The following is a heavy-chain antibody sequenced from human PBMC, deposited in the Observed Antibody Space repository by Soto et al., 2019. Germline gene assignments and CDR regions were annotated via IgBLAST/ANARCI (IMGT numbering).Heavy chain of an antibody. CDR2: MYFSGST. J-gene: IGHJ6*02. D-gene: IGHD4-17*01. CDR3: ARGTATTSALSYGMDV. Sequence: PSETLSLTCTVSGGSISSYYWSWIRQPPGKGLEWIGSMYFSGSTDYNPSLKSRATISVDKSKNQLSLKMRSVTAAYTAVFYCARGTATTSALSYGMDVWGLGTTVTVSS. CDR1: GGSISSYY. V-gene: IGHV4-59*01.